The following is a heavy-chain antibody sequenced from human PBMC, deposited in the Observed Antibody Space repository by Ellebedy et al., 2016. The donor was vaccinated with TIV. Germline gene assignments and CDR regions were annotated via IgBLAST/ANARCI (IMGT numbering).Heavy chain of an antibody. Sequence: AASVKVSCKASGYTFISYHLNWARQAPGQGLEWMGWINTNTGHPAYAQDFTGRFVFSLDTSVSTAYLQISSLKAEDTAVYYCFRGHNWNYDYWGQGTLVTVSS. CDR2: INTNTGHP. V-gene: IGHV7-4-1*02. D-gene: IGHD1-7*01. CDR1: GYTFISYH. J-gene: IGHJ4*02. CDR3: FRGHNWNYDY.